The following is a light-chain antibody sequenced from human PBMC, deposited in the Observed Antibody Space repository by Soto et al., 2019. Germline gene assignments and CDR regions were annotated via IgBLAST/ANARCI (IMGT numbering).Light chain of an antibody. J-gene: IGKJ1*01. V-gene: IGKV3-15*01. CDR1: QSVRSN. CDR2: GAS. Sequence: EILMPQSPATLSVSPGERATLSCWASQSVRSNLAWYQQKPGQAPRLLIYGASTRATGIPARFSGSGSGTEFTLTISSLQSEDFRVYYCQQYNNWPPMAFGQGTKVEIK. CDR3: QQYNNWPPMA.